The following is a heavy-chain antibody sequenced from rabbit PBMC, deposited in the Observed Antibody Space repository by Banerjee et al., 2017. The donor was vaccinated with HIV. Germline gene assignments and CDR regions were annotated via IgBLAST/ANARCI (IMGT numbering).Heavy chain of an antibody. V-gene: IGHV1S43*01. CDR1: GFSFSSGYE. CDR2: INTGSGST. CDR3: AKGAYGVSSGYYRFNL. D-gene: IGHD1-1*01. J-gene: IGHJ4*01. Sequence: QQQLEESGGGLVKPGGTLTLTCKASGFSFSSGYEMCWVRQAPGKGLEWIGCINTGSGSTWYASWVNGRFTISRSTRLNTADLKMTSLTAADTATYFCAKGAYGVSSGYYRFNLWGPGTLVTVS.